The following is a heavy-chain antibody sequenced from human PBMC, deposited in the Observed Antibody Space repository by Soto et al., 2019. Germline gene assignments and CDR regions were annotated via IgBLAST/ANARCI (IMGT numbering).Heavy chain of an antibody. CDR3: AREYGGSRVFDY. J-gene: IGHJ4*01. V-gene: IGHV1-46*01. CDR2: INPNADST. D-gene: IGHD1-26*01. Sequence: ASVKVSCKTSGYTFTNYFIHWVRQAPGQGLEWMGIINPNADSTNYAQKFQGRVTVTRDTSTSTVYMELRSLRSEDTAVYFCAREYGGSRVFDYXG. CDR1: GYTFTNYF.